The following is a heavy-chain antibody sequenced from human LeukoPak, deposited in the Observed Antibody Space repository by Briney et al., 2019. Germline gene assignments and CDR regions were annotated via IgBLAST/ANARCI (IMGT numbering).Heavy chain of an antibody. CDR2: ISSSSSYI. V-gene: IGHV3-21*01. CDR1: GFTFSSYS. Sequence: GGSLRLSCAASGFTFSSYSMNWVRQAPGKGLGWVSSISSSSSYIYYADSVKGRFTISRDNAKNSLYLQMNSLRAEDTAVYYCARALYYDILTGYSPGYYYYYMDVWGKGTTVTVSS. J-gene: IGHJ6*03. CDR3: ARALYYDILTGYSPGYYYYYMDV. D-gene: IGHD3-9*01.